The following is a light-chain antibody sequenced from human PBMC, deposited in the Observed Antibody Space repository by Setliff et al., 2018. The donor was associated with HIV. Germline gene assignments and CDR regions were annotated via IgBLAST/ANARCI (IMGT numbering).Light chain of an antibody. Sequence: QSALSQPPSASGTPGQRVTISCSGSSPNIGVNVVNWYQHLPGTSPKLLIYNNYQRPSGVPDRFSGSKSGSSGSLAISGLQSEDEADYYCAVWDNGLKGYVFGTGTKVTVL. J-gene: IGLJ1*01. V-gene: IGLV1-44*01. CDR3: AVWDNGLKGYV. CDR2: NNY. CDR1: SPNIGVNV.